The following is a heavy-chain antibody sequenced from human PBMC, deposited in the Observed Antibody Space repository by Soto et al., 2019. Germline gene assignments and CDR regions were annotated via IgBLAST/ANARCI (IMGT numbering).Heavy chain of an antibody. D-gene: IGHD4-4*01. CDR3: AGGNRLHSSDY. V-gene: IGHV4-61*01. CDR2: IYYSGST. CDR1: GGSVSSGSYY. Sequence: QVQLQESGLGLVKPSETLCLTCTVSGGSVSSGSYYWSWIRQPPGKGLEWIGYIYYSGSTNYNPSLKSRVTISLDTSKNQFSLKLSSVTAADTAVYYCAGGNRLHSSDYWGQGTLVTVSS. J-gene: IGHJ4*02.